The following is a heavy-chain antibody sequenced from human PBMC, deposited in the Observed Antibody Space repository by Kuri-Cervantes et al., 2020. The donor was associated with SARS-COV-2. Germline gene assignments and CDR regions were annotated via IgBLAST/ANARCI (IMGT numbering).Heavy chain of an antibody. Sequence: SETLSLTCAVSGGSLTITNWWSWVRQPPGKGLEWIGSIYYSGSTYYNPSLKSRVTISVDTSKNQFSLKLSSVTAADTAVYYCATQSRGNYWGQGTLVTVSS. CDR3: ATQSRGNY. CDR2: IYYSGST. CDR1: GGSLTITNW. J-gene: IGHJ4*02. V-gene: IGHV4-39*01. D-gene: IGHD3-16*01.